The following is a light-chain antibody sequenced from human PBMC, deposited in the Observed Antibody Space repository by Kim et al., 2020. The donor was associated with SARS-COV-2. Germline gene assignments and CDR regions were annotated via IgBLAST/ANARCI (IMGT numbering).Light chain of an antibody. J-gene: IGLJ2*01. Sequence: SYELTQPPSVSVSPGQTASITCSGDNIGSKCVYWYQQKPGQSPVLVIYYDSKRPSGIPERFSGSNSGNTATLTISGVQAGDEADYYCQAWDSSTEVFVFG. V-gene: IGLV3-1*01. CDR2: YDS. CDR3: QAWDSSTEVFV. CDR1: NIGSKC.